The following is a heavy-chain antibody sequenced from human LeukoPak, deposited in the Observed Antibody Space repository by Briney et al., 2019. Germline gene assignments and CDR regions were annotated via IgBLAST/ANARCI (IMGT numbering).Heavy chain of an antibody. Sequence: SQTLSLTCTVSGGSISSGSYYWSWIRQPAGKGLEWIGRIYTSESTNYNPSLKSRVTISVDTSKNQFSLKLSSVTAADTAVYYCAREERAMVYFDYWGQGTLVTVSS. CDR1: GGSISSGSYY. D-gene: IGHD5-18*01. CDR2: IYTSEST. V-gene: IGHV4-61*02. J-gene: IGHJ4*02. CDR3: AREERAMVYFDY.